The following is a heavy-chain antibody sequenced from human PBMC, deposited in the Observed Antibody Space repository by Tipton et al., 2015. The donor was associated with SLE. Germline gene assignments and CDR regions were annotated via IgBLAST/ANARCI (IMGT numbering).Heavy chain of an antibody. CDR3: ARYSLTNWHLDL. D-gene: IGHD2-15*01. Sequence: TLSLTCKVSGGSIGRYYWSRIRQPPGKGLEWIGYIYYSGGTSYNPSLNSRVTISVDTSRNQFSLKLTSVTAADSAVYYCARYSLTNWHLDLWGRGTLVTVSS. CDR1: GGSIGRYY. J-gene: IGHJ2*01. CDR2: IYYSGGT. V-gene: IGHV4-59*01.